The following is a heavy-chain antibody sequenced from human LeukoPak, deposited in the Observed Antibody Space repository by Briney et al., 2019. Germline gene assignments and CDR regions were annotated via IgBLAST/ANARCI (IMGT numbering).Heavy chain of an antibody. J-gene: IGHJ5*02. V-gene: IGHV1-2*04. CDR3: AREEYSSGWYAYNWFDP. CDR1: GYTFTGYY. D-gene: IGHD6-19*01. CDR2: INPSSGGT. Sequence: GASVKVSCKASGYTFTGYYMHWVRQAPGQGLEWMGWINPSSGGTNYAQKFQGWVTMTRDTSISTAYMELSRLRSDDTAVYYCAREEYSSGWYAYNWFDPWGQGTLVTVSS.